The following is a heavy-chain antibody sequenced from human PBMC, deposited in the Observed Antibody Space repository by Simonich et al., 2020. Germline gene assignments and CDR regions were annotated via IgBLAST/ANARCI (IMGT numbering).Heavy chain of an antibody. D-gene: IGHD6-6*01. CDR2: ISSSSSYI. CDR3: ARDSSEAYSSSFDY. J-gene: IGHJ4*02. Sequence: EVQLVESGGGLVKPGGSLRLSCAASGFTFSSYSMNWVRQAPGKGLEWDSSISSSSSYIYYADSVKGRFTISRDNAKNSLYLQMNSLRAEDTAVYYCARDSSEAYSSSFDYWGQGTLVTVSS. CDR1: GFTFSSYS. V-gene: IGHV3-21*01.